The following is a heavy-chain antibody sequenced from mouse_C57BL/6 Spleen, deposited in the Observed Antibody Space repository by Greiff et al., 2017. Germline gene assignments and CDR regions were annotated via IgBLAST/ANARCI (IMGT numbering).Heavy chain of an antibody. Sequence: EVQLQQSGPELVKPGASVKISCKASGYSFTGYYMNWVKQSPEKSLEWIGEINPSTGGTTYNQKFKAKATLTVDKSSSTAYMQLKSLTSEDSAVYYCARSEIYYGYDRYFDVWGTGSTVTVSS. CDR3: ARSEIYYGYDRYFDV. CDR2: INPSTGGT. J-gene: IGHJ1*03. V-gene: IGHV1-42*01. CDR1: GYSFTGYY. D-gene: IGHD2-2*01.